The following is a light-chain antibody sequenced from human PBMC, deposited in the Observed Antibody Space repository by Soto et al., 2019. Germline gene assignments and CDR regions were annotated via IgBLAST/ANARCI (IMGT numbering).Light chain of an antibody. CDR1: QSVSSSY. CDR3: QQYGSSPPWT. J-gene: IGKJ1*01. Sequence: EIVLTQSPGTLSLSPGVRANLSCRDSQSVSSSYLAWYQQKPGQAPRLLIYGASSRATGIPDRFSGSGSGTDFTLTISRLEPEDFAVYYCQQYGSSPPWTFGQGTKVEIK. CDR2: GAS. V-gene: IGKV3-20*01.